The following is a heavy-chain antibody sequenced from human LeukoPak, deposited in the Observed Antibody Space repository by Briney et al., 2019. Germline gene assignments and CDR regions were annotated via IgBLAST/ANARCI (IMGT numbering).Heavy chain of an antibody. D-gene: IGHD3-9*01. J-gene: IGHJ4*02. CDR3: ARGLIGYYYFDY. CDR2: IYYSGST. CDR1: GGSISSSSYY. V-gene: IGHV4-39*07. Sequence: SETLSLTCTVSGGSISSSSYYWGWIRQPPGKGLEWIGSIYYSGSTYYNPSLKSRVTISVDTSKNQFSLKLSSVTAADTAVYYCARGLIGYYYFDYWGQGTLVTVSS.